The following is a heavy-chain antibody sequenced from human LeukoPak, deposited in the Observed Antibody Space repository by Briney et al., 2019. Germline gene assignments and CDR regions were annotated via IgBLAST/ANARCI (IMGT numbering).Heavy chain of an antibody. CDR2: ISSNGGST. Sequence: GGSLRLSCAASGFTFSSYAMHWVRQAPGKGLEYVSAISSNGGSTYYANSVKGRFTISRDNSKNTLYLQMGSLRAEDMAVYYCARAGGYCGRISCPYYFEYWGQGSLVAVSS. CDR3: ARAGGYCGRISCPYYFEY. J-gene: IGHJ4*02. D-gene: IGHD2-15*01. CDR1: GFTFSSYA. V-gene: IGHV3-64*01.